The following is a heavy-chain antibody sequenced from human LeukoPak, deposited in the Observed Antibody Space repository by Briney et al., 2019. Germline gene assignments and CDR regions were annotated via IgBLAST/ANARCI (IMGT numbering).Heavy chain of an antibody. J-gene: IGHJ4*02. D-gene: IGHD1-26*01. V-gene: IGHV3-43*02. CDR1: RFTFAEYA. Sequence: PGGSLRLSCAASRFTFAEYAMHAGRQAPGKGLGRVSRICGDGGSTYYADSVQGRFTTSTDNSTNSLYLQMNSLGTEETALYYCAKGFRLGSRPPHLPGLWGQGTLVTVSS. CDR2: ICGDGGST. CDR3: AKGFRLGSRPPHLPGL.